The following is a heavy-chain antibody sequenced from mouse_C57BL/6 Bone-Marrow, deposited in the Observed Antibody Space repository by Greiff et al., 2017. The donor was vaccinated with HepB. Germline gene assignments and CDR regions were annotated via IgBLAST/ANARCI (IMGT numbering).Heavy chain of an antibody. CDR3: TRLSTTVPGFFDY. CDR1: GYTFTSYW. D-gene: IGHD1-1*01. CDR2: IYPGNSDT. Sequence: EVQLQQSGTVLARPGASVKMSCKTSGYTFTSYWMHWVKQRPGQGLEWIGAIYPGNSDTSYNQKFKGKAKLTAVTSASTAYMELSSLTNEDSAVYYCTRLSTTVPGFFDYWGQGTTLTVSS. V-gene: IGHV1-5*01. J-gene: IGHJ2*01.